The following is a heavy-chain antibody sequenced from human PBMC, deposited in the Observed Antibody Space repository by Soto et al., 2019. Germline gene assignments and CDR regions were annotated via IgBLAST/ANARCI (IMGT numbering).Heavy chain of an antibody. CDR1: GGTFSSYA. V-gene: IGHV1-69*06. D-gene: IGHD3-22*01. CDR2: IIPIFGTA. CDR3: ARVRWTHYYYDSSGYSHPPQYYFDY. Sequence: GAAVQETCKASGGTFSSYAISWVRQAPGQGLEWMGGIIPIFGTANYAQKFQGRVTITADKSTSTAYMELSSLRSEDTAVYYCARVRWTHYYYDSSGYSHPPQYYFDYWGQGTLVTLSS. J-gene: IGHJ4*02.